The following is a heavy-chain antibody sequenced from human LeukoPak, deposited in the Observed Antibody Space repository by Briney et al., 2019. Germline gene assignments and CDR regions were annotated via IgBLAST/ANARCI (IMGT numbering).Heavy chain of an antibody. CDR2: IYLSGST. D-gene: IGHD6-19*01. CDR3: ARSLLVVAGTEANFDY. Sequence: SETLSLTCTVSNGSISNYYWSWSWIRQPAGKGLEWIGRIYLSGSTNYNPALKSRVTMSVDTSKNQFSLKLKSVTAADTAVYYCARSLLVVAGTEANFDYWGQGSLVTVSS. CDR1: NGSISNYY. J-gene: IGHJ4*02. V-gene: IGHV4-4*07.